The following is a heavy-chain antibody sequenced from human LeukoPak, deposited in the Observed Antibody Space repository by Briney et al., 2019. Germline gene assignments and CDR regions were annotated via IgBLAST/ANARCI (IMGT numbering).Heavy chain of an antibody. D-gene: IGHD3-22*01. CDR3: ARERLLYYYDSSGSYYFDY. V-gene: IGHV1-2*02. J-gene: IGHJ4*02. CDR2: INPNSGGT. Sequence: ASVKVSCKASGYTFTGYYMHWVRQAPGQGLEWMGWINPNSGGTNYAQKFQGRVTMTRDTSISTAYMELSRLRSDDTAVYYCARERLLYYYDSSGSYYFDYWGQGTLVTVSS. CDR1: GYTFTGYY.